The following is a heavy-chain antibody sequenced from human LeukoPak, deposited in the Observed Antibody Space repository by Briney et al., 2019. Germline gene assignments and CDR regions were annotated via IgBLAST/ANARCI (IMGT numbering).Heavy chain of an antibody. J-gene: IGHJ4*02. CDR3: AREYSSGWYGC. Sequence: SETLSLTCAVYGGSFSGYYWSWIRQPPGKGLEWIGEINNSGSTNYNPSLKSRVTISVDTSKNQFSLKLSSVTAADTAVYYCAREYSSGWYGCWGQGTLVTVSS. CDR1: GGSFSGYY. D-gene: IGHD6-19*01. CDR2: INNSGST. V-gene: IGHV4-34*01.